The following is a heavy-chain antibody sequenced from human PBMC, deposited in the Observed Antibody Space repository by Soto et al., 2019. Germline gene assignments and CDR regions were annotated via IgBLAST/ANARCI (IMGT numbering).Heavy chain of an antibody. D-gene: IGHD1-1*01. CDR3: ARGRYGDY. CDR1: GYGFTTYG. CDR2: ISAHNGNT. J-gene: IGHJ4*02. V-gene: IGHV1-18*01. Sequence: QVHLVQSGAEVKKPGASVKVSCKGSGYGFTTYGITWVRQAPGQGLEWMAWISAHNGNTNYAQKLQGRVTVTRDTSTSTAYMELRSLRSDGTAVDDCARGRYGDYWGQGALVTVSS.